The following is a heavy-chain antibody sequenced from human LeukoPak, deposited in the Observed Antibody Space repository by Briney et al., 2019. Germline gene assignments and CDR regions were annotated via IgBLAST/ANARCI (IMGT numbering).Heavy chain of an antibody. CDR1: GFTFSSYA. Sequence: GGSLRLSCAASGFTFSSYAMHWVRQAPGKGLEWVAVISYDGSNKYYADSVKGRFTISRDNSKNTLYLQMNSLRAEDTAVYYCARANGGNRRFDYWGQGTLVTVSS. J-gene: IGHJ4*02. D-gene: IGHD4-23*01. V-gene: IGHV3-30-3*01. CDR2: ISYDGSNK. CDR3: ARANGGNRRFDY.